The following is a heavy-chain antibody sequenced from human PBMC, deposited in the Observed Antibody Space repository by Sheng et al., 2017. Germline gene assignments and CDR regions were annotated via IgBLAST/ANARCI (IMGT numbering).Heavy chain of an antibody. J-gene: IGHJ5*02. Sequence: QVQLVQSGAEVKKPGASVKVSCKASGYTFTGYYFHWVRQAPGQGLEWMGWINPNSGGTNYAQNFQGRVTMTRVTSITTVYMELSSLRSDDTAVYYCAIIGDHKWFDPWGQGTLVTVSS. CDR2: INPNSGGT. CDR3: AIIGDHKWFDP. CDR1: GYTFTGYY. V-gene: IGHV1-2*02. D-gene: IGHD4-17*01.